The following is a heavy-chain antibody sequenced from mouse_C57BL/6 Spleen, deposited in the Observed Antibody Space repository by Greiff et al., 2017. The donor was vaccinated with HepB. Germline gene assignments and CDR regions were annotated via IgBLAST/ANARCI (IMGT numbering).Heavy chain of an antibody. V-gene: IGHV14-1*01. CDR2: IDPEDGDT. CDR3: TTGVTTVVAPAY. D-gene: IGHD1-1*01. Sequence: EVKLQESGAELVRPGASVKLSCTASGFNIKDYYMHWVKQRPEQGLEWIGRIDPEDGDTEYAPKFQGKATMTADTSSNTAYLQLSSLTSEDTAVYYCTTGVTTVVAPAYWGQGTLVTVSA. J-gene: IGHJ3*01. CDR1: GFNIKDYY.